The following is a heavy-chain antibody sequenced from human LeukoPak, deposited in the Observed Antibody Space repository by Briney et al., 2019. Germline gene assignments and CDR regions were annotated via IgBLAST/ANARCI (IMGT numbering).Heavy chain of an antibody. Sequence: GGSLRLSCAASGFTFSDYYMSWIRQAPGKGLEWVSYISSSGSTIYYADSVKGRFTISRDNAKNSLYLQMNSLRAEDTAVYYCASAVVESSGSFDYWGQGTLVTVSS. V-gene: IGHV3-11*04. J-gene: IGHJ4*02. CDR2: ISSSGSTI. CDR3: ASAVVESSGSFDY. D-gene: IGHD3-22*01. CDR1: GFTFSDYY.